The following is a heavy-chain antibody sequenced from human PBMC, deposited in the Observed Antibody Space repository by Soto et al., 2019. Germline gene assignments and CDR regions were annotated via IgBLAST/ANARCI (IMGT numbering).Heavy chain of an antibody. CDR2: INPNSGGT. CDR1: GYGFTGKY. J-gene: IGHJ4*02. CDR3: EVLGRGSSSPLPFDY. D-gene: IGHD3-3*02. Sequence: TSVKLSFKASGYGFTGKYMHWVQHATGQGLEWMGCINPNSGGTNYAQKFQGWVTMTRDTSIITAYMELSRLRSDDTAVYYCEVLGRGSSSPLPFDYWGQGTLVTVSS. V-gene: IGHV1-2*04.